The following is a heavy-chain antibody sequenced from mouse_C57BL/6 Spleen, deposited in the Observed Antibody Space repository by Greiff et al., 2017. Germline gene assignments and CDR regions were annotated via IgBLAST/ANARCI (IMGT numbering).Heavy chain of an antibody. D-gene: IGHD1-1*01. J-gene: IGHJ3*01. V-gene: IGHV1-54*01. CDR1: GYAFTNYL. Sequence: QVQLQQSGAELVRPGTSVTVSCKASGYAFTNYLIEWVKQRPGQGLEWIGVINPGSGGTNYNEKFKGKATLTADKSSSTAYMQLSSLTSEDSAVDFCAREVDYDSSPFAYWGQGTLVTVSA. CDR2: INPGSGGT. CDR3: AREVDYDSSPFAY.